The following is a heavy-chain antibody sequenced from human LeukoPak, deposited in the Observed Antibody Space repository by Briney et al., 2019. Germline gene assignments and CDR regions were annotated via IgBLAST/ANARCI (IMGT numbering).Heavy chain of an antibody. V-gene: IGHV3-64D*06. CDR2: ISSNGDNT. CDR3: VSGRTPPVHARYFDS. CDR1: GFTFSSYA. D-gene: IGHD1-26*01. Sequence: GGSLRLSCSASGFTFSSYAMYWVRQAPGKGLEYVSGISSNGDNTYNADSVKGRFTTSRDNSKNTLHLQMSSLRADDTAVYYCVSGRTPPVHARYFDSWGQGTLVTVSS. J-gene: IGHJ4*02.